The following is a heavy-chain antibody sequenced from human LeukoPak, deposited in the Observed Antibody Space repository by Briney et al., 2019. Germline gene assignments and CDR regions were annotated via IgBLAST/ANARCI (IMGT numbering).Heavy chain of an antibody. CDR1: GGSFSGYY. Sequence: SETLSLTCAVYGGSFSGYYWSWIRQPPGKGLEWIGEINHSGSTNYNPSLKSRVTISVDTSKNQFSLKLSSATAADTAVYYCARGPLGSYYDSSGYHDYWGQGTLVTVSS. V-gene: IGHV4-34*01. CDR3: ARGPLGSYYDSSGYHDY. D-gene: IGHD3-22*01. CDR2: INHSGST. J-gene: IGHJ4*02.